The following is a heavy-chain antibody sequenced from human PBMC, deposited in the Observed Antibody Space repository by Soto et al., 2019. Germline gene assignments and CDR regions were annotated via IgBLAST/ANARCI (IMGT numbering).Heavy chain of an antibody. Sequence: EVKLLESGGGLVQPGGSLRLSCTASGVAFDRFAMNWVRQAPGKGLQWVSSISYSGGSRYYADSVKGRFTVSRDNSKKTLFLQINNLRAEDTAVYYCAKATDTEYYDIDYWGQGTLVTVAS. J-gene: IGHJ4*02. CDR2: ISYSGGSR. D-gene: IGHD3-9*01. CDR3: AKATDTEYYDIDY. V-gene: IGHV3-23*01. CDR1: GVAFDRFA.